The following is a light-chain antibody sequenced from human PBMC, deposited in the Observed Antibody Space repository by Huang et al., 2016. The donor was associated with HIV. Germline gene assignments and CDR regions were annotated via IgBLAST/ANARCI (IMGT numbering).Light chain of an antibody. V-gene: IGKV3-11*01. CDR2: DAS. Sequence: EIVLTQSPATLSLSPGERATLSCRASQSVSSSLAWYQQQPGQAPRLLIHDASNRATGIPARFSGSGSGTDFTLTISSLEPEDFAVYYCQQRSNWFLTFGGGTKVEIK. CDR1: QSVSSS. CDR3: QQRSNWFLT. J-gene: IGKJ4*01.